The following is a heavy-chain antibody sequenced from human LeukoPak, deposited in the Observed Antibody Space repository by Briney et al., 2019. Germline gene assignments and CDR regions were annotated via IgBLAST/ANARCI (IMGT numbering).Heavy chain of an antibody. D-gene: IGHD6-13*01. CDR1: GYTFTSYD. CDR3: AIWVDAFDI. J-gene: IGHJ3*02. Sequence: ASVKVSCKASGYTFTSYDINWVRQATGQGLEWMGWMNPNSGNTGYAQKLQGRVTMTEDTSTDTAYMELSSLRSEDTAVYYCAIWVDAFDIWGQGTMVTVSS. V-gene: IGHV1-8*01. CDR2: MNPNSGNT.